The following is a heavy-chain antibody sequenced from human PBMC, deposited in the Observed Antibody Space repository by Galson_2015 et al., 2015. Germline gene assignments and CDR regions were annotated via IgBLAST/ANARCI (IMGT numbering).Heavy chain of an antibody. CDR2: ISYNGSS. D-gene: IGHD2/OR15-2a*01. CDR3: ARDRGGTLGY. J-gene: IGHJ4*02. Sequence: PGKVLDWIGDISYNGSSYYNPSLTSRVTISVDTSKNQFSLKLSSVTAADTAVYYCARDRGGTLGYWGQGTLVTVSS. V-gene: IGHV4-30-4*01.